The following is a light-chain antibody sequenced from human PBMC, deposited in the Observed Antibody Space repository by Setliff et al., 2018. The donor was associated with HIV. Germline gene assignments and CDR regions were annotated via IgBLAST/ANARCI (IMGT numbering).Light chain of an antibody. V-gene: IGLV1-44*01. Sequence: QSALTQPPSASGTPGQRVSISCSGSSSNIGNNAANWYQQVPGTAPKLLIFSDSHRPSGVPGRFSGSKSGTSASLAISGLQSGDEADYYCASWDDGLDGWVFGGGTKVTVL. CDR1: SSNIGNNA. CDR2: SDS. CDR3: ASWDDGLDGWV. J-gene: IGLJ3*02.